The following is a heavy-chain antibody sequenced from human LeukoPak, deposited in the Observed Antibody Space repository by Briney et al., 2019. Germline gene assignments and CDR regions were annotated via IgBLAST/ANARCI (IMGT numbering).Heavy chain of an antibody. J-gene: IGHJ4*02. V-gene: IGHV4-39*01. D-gene: IGHD3-3*01. CDR2: MYYSGST. CDR1: GGSISSSSYY. Sequence: SETLSLTCTVSGGSISSSSYYWGWLRQPPGKGLEWIGSMYYSGSTYYNTSLKSRVNISVDTSKIHFSLKLSSVTAADTAVYYCARRGYDFWSGYYTGFDYWGQGTLVTVSS. CDR3: ARRGYDFWSGYYTGFDY.